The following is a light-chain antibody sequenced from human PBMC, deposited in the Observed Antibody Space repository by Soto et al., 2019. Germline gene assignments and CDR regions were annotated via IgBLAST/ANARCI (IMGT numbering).Light chain of an antibody. Sequence: EVVMTQSPATLSVSPGEGATLSCRASQFVGNKLAWFQQKPGQAPRLLIYFASTRATGIPARFSGSGSGTEFTLTISSLQSEDFAAYYCQHYGNSVTFGGGTRVEIK. J-gene: IGKJ4*01. V-gene: IGKV3-15*01. CDR3: QHYGNSVT. CDR1: QFVGNK. CDR2: FAS.